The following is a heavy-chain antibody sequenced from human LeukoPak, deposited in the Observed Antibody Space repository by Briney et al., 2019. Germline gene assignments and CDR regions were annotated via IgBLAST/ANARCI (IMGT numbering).Heavy chain of an antibody. CDR2: ISAYNGNT. CDR3: ARLRTYSGSYYWDY. J-gene: IGHJ4*02. Sequence: ASVKVSCKASGYTFTSYGISWARQAPGQGLEWMGWISAYNGNTNYAQKLQGRVTMTTDTSTSTAYMELRSLRSDDTAVYYCARLRTYSGSYYWDYWGQGTLVTVSS. D-gene: IGHD1-26*01. CDR1: GYTFTSYG. V-gene: IGHV1-18*04.